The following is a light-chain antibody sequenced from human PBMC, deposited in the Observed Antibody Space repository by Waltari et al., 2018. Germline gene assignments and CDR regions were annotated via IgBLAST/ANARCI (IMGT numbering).Light chain of an antibody. CDR2: GAS. CDR3: QQFNNWPWT. V-gene: IGKV3-15*01. J-gene: IGKJ1*01. Sequence: EIVMTQSPATLSVSPGGRATLSCRASQSIASNLAGYQQKPGQAPRLLIYGASTRATGSPARFSGSGSGTEFTLTISSLQSEDFAVYYCQQFNNWPWTFGQGTKVEIK. CDR1: QSIASN.